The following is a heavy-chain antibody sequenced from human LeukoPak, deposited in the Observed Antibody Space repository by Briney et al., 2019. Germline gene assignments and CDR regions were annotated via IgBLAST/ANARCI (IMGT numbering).Heavy chain of an antibody. V-gene: IGHV4-61*01. CDR2: IYYSGST. CDR3: ARVGRQSNWFDP. CDR1: GGSISSSSYY. J-gene: IGHJ5*02. Sequence: SETLSLTCTVSGGSISSSSYYWSWIRQPPGKGLEWIGYIYYSGSTNYNPSLKSRVTISVDTSKNQFSLKLSSVTAADTAVYYCARVGRQSNWFDPWGQGTLVTVSS.